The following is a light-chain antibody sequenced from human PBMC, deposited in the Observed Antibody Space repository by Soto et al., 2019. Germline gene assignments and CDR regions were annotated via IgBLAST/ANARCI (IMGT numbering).Light chain of an antibody. J-gene: IGKJ1*01. CDR3: EQYVSSRP. V-gene: IGKV3-20*01. CDR1: QGIGDT. Sequence: EDVLTLSVVTLSVSTGEGATLSCGASQGIGDTLAWYQHKPGQAPRLLVYGASSRATGIPDRFSGSGSGTDFTLTISRLEPEDIPVYYCEQYVSSRPFGQ. CDR2: GAS.